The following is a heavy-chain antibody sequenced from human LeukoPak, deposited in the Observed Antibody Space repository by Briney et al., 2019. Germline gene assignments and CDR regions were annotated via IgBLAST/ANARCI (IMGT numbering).Heavy chain of an antibody. CDR1: GGAISSYY. D-gene: IGHD3-22*01. CDR3: ARDRDYYDSSGYYWYFDL. Sequence: SSETLSLTCTVPGGAISSYYWSWIRQPAGKGLKWIGRIYTSGSTNYNPSLKSRVTMSVDTSKNQFSLKLSSVTAADTAVYYCARDRDYYDSSGYYWYFDLWGRGTLVTVSS. J-gene: IGHJ2*01. V-gene: IGHV4-4*07. CDR2: IYTSGST.